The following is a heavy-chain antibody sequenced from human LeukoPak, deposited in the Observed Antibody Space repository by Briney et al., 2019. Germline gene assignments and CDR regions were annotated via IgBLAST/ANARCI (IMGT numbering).Heavy chain of an antibody. D-gene: IGHD4-17*01. CDR1: GYTFTSYG. J-gene: IGHJ6*02. V-gene: IGHV1-18*01. CDR2: ISAYNGNT. CDR3: ANRVDYGDYYGMDV. Sequence: ASVKVSCKASGYTFTSYGITWVRQAPGQGLEWMGWISAYNGNTKYAQKFQGRVTMTTDTSTSTAYMELRSLRSDDTAVYYCANRVDYGDYYGMDVWGQGTTVTVSS.